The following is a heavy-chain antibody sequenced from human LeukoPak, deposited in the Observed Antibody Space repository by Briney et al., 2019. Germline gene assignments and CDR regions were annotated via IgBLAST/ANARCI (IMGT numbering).Heavy chain of an antibody. D-gene: IGHD2-21*02. V-gene: IGHV3-23*01. CDR2: ISGGGDIT. J-gene: IGHJ4*02. Sequence: GGSLRLSCAASGVNFANHAMSWVRQTPGKGLEWVSAISGGGDITYYADSVTGRFTISRDNSKDTLFLQMHSLRPGDTAVYYCVREDTPATANYWGQGTLVTISS. CDR1: GVNFANHA. CDR3: VREDTPATANY.